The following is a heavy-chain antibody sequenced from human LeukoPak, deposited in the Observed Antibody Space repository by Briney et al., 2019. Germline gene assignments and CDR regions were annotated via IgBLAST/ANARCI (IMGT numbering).Heavy chain of an antibody. Sequence: SETLSLTCAVSGGSISSGGYSWSWIRQPPGKGLEWIGYIYHSGSTYYNPSLKSRVTITVDTSKNQFSLKLSSVTAADTAVYYCARERLYYYDSSGYYHFDYWGQGTLVTVSS. D-gene: IGHD3-22*01. V-gene: IGHV4-30-2*01. J-gene: IGHJ4*02. CDR1: GGSISSGGYS. CDR3: ARERLYYYDSSGYYHFDY. CDR2: IYHSGST.